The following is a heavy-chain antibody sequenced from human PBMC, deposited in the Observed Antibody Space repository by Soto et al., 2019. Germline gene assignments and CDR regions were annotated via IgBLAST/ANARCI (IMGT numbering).Heavy chain of an antibody. CDR3: AREDIVVVPAATVRWFDP. Sequence: SVKVSCKASGGTFSSYAISWVRQAPGQGLEWMGGIIPIFGTANYAQKFQGRVTITADESTSTAYMELSSLRSEDTAVYYCAREDIVVVPAATVRWFDPWGQGTLVTVS. D-gene: IGHD2-2*01. V-gene: IGHV1-69*13. CDR1: GGTFSSYA. CDR2: IIPIFGTA. J-gene: IGHJ5*02.